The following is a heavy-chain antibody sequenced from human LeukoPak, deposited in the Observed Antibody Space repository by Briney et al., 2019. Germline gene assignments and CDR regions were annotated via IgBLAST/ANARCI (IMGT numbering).Heavy chain of an antibody. D-gene: IGHD2-15*01. Sequence: GGSLRLSCAASGITFSSYNMNWVRHAPGKGLEWVAYISSSSSIIYYADSVMGRFTISRDNAKNSVYLQMNSLGGEDTALYYCARDGVDYHYYYMDVWGKGTTVTVSS. CDR2: ISSSSSII. V-gene: IGHV3-48*01. J-gene: IGHJ6*03. CDR3: ARDGVDYHYYYMDV. CDR1: GITFSSYN.